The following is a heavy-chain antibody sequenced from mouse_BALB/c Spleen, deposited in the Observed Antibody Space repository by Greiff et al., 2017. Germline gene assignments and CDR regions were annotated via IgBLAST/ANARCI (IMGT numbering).Heavy chain of an antibody. CDR1: GYTFTEYT. V-gene: IGHV1-18*01. CDR3: ARDGYYGSSPAWFAY. D-gene: IGHD1-1*01. J-gene: IGHJ3*01. Sequence: EVQLQQSGPELVKPGASVKISCKTSGYTFTEYTMHWVKQSHGKSLEWIGGINPNNGGTSYNQKFKGKATLTVDKSSSTAYMELRSLTSEDSAVYDCARDGYYGSSPAWFAYWGQGTLVTVSA. CDR2: INPNNGGT.